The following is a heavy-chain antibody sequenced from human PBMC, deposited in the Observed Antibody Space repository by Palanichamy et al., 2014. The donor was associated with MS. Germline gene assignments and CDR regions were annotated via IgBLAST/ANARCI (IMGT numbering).Heavy chain of an antibody. Sequence: QVQLVQSGGEVKKPGASVKASCKASGYNFNNFGISWVRQAPGQGLEWMGWRSAYNGNTNYGQKFQGRVTMTTDTSTSTAYMELTSLRSDDTALYYCARAGGYAEQVLDYWGQGTLVTVSS. CDR2: RSAYNGNT. CDR1: GYNFNNFG. V-gene: IGHV1-18*01. J-gene: IGHJ4*02. CDR3: ARAGGYAEQVLDY. D-gene: IGHD5-12*01.